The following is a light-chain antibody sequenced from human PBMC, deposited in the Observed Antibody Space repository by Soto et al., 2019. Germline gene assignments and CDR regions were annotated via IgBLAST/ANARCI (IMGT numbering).Light chain of an antibody. CDR2: LGS. Sequence: DNVMTQSPLSLPVTPGEPASISCRSSQSLLHSNGYNYLDWYLQKPGQSPQLLIYLGSNRASGVPDRFIGSGSGTYFTLKISRVEAADVGVYYCMQALHTPWTFGQGTKVESK. V-gene: IGKV2-28*01. CDR1: QSLLHSNGYNY. J-gene: IGKJ1*01. CDR3: MQALHTPWT.